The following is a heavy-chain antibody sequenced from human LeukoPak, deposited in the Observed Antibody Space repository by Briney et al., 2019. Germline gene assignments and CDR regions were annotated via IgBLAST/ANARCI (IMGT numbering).Heavy chain of an antibody. CDR2: IYYSGST. CDR3: AGSITIFGVVIDAFDI. V-gene: IGHV4-59*01. Sequence: SETLSLTCTVSGGSISSYYWSWIRQPPGKGLEWIGYIYYSGSTNYNPSLKSRVTISVDTSKHQFSLKLSSVTAADTAVYYCAGSITIFGVVIDAFDIWGQGTMVTVSS. J-gene: IGHJ3*02. D-gene: IGHD3-3*01. CDR1: GGSISSYY.